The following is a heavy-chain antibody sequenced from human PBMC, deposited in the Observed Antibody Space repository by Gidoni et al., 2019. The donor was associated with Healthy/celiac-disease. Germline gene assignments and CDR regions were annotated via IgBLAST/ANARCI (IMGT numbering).Heavy chain of an antibody. Sequence: EVQLVESGGGLVQPGGSLRLSCAASGFPFSSYDMHWVRQATGKGLEWVSAIGTAGDTYYPGSVKGRFTISRENAKNSLYLQMNSLRAGDTAVYYCARVRPYYYDSSGKIRRSDAFDIWGQGTMVTVSS. CDR1: GFPFSSYD. V-gene: IGHV3-13*04. CDR3: ARVRPYYYDSSGKIRRSDAFDI. D-gene: IGHD3-22*01. J-gene: IGHJ3*02. CDR2: IGTAGDT.